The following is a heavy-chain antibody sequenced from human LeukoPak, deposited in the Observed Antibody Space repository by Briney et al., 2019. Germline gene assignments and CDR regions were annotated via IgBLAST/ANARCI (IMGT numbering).Heavy chain of an antibody. V-gene: IGHV5-51*01. D-gene: IGHD5-18*01. CDR2: IYPGDSDT. J-gene: IGHJ4*02. CDR1: GYSFTSYW. CDR3: ARRLGTSGYSYGFIDY. Sequence: GESLKISCKGSGYSFTSYWIGWVRQMPGKGLERMGIIYPGDSDTRYSPSFQGQVTISADKSISTAYLQWSSLKASDTAMYYCARRLGTSGYSYGFIDYWGQGTLVTVSS.